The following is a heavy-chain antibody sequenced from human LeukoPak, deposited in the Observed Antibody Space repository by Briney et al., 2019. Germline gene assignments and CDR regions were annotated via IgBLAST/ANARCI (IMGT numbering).Heavy chain of an antibody. CDR1: EFTFSSYS. Sequence: GGSLRLSCAASEFTFSSYSMNWVRQAPGKGLEWVSSISSSSSYIYYADSVKGRFTISRDNAKNSLYLQMNSLRAEDTAVYYCARDQHYYDSSGYSWGQGTLVTVSS. V-gene: IGHV3-21*01. CDR3: ARDQHYYDSSGYS. J-gene: IGHJ5*02. CDR2: ISSSSSYI. D-gene: IGHD3-22*01.